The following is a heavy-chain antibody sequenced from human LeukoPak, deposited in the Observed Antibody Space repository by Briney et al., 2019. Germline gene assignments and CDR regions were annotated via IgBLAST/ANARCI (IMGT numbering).Heavy chain of an antibody. J-gene: IGHJ4*02. CDR3: ARMYSSSSYFDY. Sequence: SETLSLTCTVSGGSISTYYWSWIRQPAGKGLEWIGRINTSGSTNYNPSLKSRVTMSVDTSKDQFSLNLSSVTAADPAVYYCARMYSSSSYFDYWGQGTLVTVSS. CDR1: GGSISTYY. CDR2: INTSGST. D-gene: IGHD6-6*01. V-gene: IGHV4-4*07.